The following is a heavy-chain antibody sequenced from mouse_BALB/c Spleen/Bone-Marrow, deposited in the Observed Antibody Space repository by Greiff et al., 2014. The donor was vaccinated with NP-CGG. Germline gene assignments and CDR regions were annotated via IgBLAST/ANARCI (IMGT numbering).Heavy chain of an antibody. Sequence: VHLVESGPGLVAPSQCLSITCTVSGFSFTSYGVSWVRQPPGKGLEWLGVIWGDGNTNYHSTLISRLSISKDNSKSQVFLKLNSLQTDDTATYYGAKYGNYYYSMDYWGQGTSVTVSS. CDR2: IWGDGNT. J-gene: IGHJ4*01. CDR3: AKYGNYYYSMDY. V-gene: IGHV2-3*01. CDR1: GFSFTSYG. D-gene: IGHD2-10*02.